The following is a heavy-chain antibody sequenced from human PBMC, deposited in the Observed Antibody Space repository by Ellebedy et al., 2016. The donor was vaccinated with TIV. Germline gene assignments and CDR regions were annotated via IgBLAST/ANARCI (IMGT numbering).Heavy chain of an antibody. Sequence: AASVKVSCKASGYTFTGYYIHWVRQAPGQGLEWVGWINPNSGDTNYAQKLRGRVTVTGDTSISTAYMELTNLRSDDTAVYYCARDQSTAIFDFWGQGTLVTVSS. CDR2: INPNSGDT. CDR1: GYTFTGYY. J-gene: IGHJ4*02. V-gene: IGHV1-2*02. D-gene: IGHD1-14*01. CDR3: ARDQSTAIFDF.